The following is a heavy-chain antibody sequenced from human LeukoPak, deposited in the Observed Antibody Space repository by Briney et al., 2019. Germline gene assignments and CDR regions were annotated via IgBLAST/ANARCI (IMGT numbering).Heavy chain of an antibody. J-gene: IGHJ6*03. CDR2: ISYDGSNK. V-gene: IGHV3-30*03. CDR1: GFTFGSYG. CDR3: TRLWLRDYYDPYYMDV. D-gene: IGHD3-22*01. Sequence: PGRSLRLSCAASGFTFGSYGMHWVRQAPGKGLEWVAVISYDGSNKYYADSVKGRFTISRDNSKNTLYLQMNSLRAEDTAVYYCTRLWLRDYYDPYYMDVWGKGTTVTISS.